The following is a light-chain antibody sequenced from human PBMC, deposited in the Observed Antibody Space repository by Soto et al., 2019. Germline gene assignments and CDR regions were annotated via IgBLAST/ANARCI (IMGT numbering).Light chain of an antibody. Sequence: DIRMTQSPSSLSASVRDRVTIVCRASPGISSSLAWYQQKPGKVPKLLIYAASTLQSGVPSRFIASGYGTDFTRTISSLQPEDAATYFCQKYDRAPLTFGGGTKVEIK. J-gene: IGKJ4*01. CDR2: AAS. CDR3: QKYDRAPLT. V-gene: IGKV1-27*01. CDR1: PGISSS.